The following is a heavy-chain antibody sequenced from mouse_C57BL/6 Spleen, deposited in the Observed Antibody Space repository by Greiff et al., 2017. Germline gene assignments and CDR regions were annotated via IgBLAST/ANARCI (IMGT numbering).Heavy chain of an antibody. D-gene: IGHD2-3*01. V-gene: IGHV1-19*01. Sequence: EVQLQQSGPVLVKPGASVKMSCKASGYTFTDYYMNWVKQSHGKSLEWIGVINPYNGGTSYNQKFKGKATLTVDKSSSTAYMELNSLTSEDSAVYYCARGGYDGYSWFAYWGQGTLVTVSA. CDR1: GYTFTDYY. J-gene: IGHJ3*01. CDR2: INPYNGGT. CDR3: ARGGYDGYSWFAY.